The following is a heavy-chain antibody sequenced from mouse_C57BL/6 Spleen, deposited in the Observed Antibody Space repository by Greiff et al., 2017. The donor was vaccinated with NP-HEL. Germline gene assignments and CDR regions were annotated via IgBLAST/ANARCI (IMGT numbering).Heavy chain of an antibody. Sequence: VKLMESGPELVRPGVSVKISCKGSGYTFTDYAMHWVKQSHAKSLEWIGVISTYYGDASYNQKFKDKATMTVDKSSSTAYMELARLTSEDSAVYYCARLTGTRRDFDYWGQGTTLTVSS. J-gene: IGHJ2*01. CDR3: ARLTGTRRDFDY. CDR2: ISTYYGDA. CDR1: GYTFTDYA. D-gene: IGHD4-1*01. V-gene: IGHV1-67*01.